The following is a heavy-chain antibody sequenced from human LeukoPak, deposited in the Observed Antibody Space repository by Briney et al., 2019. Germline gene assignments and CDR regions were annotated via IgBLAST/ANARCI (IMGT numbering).Heavy chain of an antibody. Sequence: SETLSLTCTVSGGSISSSSYYWGWIRQPPGKGLEWIGSIYYSGSTYYNPSLKSRVTISVDTSKNQFSLKLSSVTAADTAVYYCAREDRLTAGDFDYWSQGTLVTVSS. V-gene: IGHV4-39*07. CDR1: GGSISSSSYY. J-gene: IGHJ4*02. CDR2: IYYSGST. D-gene: IGHD4/OR15-4a*01. CDR3: AREDRLTAGDFDY.